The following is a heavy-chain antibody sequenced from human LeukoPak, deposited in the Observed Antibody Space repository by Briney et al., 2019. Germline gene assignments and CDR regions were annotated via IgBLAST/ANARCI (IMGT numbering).Heavy chain of an antibody. V-gene: IGHV4-34*01. D-gene: IGHD3-22*01. CDR2: IDHIGRA. CDR1: GTSFSRYY. CDR3: ARDRSPEGYYDSSHWDYYHGMDV. J-gene: IGHJ6*02. Sequence: SETLSLTCAVYGTSFSRYYWSWIRQTPGRGLEWIGEIDHIGRASYHPSLKSRATISVDTSKNQFSLNLSSVTAADTAMYYCARDRSPEGYYDSSHWDYYHGMDVWGQGTTVTVSS.